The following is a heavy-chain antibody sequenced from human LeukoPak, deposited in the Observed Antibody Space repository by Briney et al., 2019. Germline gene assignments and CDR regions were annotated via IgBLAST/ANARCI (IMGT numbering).Heavy chain of an antibody. CDR1: GGSFSGYY. D-gene: IGHD3-3*01. Sequence: PSETLSLTCAVYGGSFSGYYWSWIRQPPGKGLEWIGEINHSGSTNYNPSLKSRVTISVDAFKNQFSLKLSSVTAADTAVYYCAIQYYDFWSGPTPFDPWGQGTLVTVSS. CDR3: AIQYYDFWSGPTPFDP. CDR2: INHSGST. V-gene: IGHV4-34*01. J-gene: IGHJ5*02.